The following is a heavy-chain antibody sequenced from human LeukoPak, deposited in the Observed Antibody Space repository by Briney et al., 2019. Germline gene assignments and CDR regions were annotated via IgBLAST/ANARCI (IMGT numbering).Heavy chain of an antibody. Sequence: GGSLRLSCSASGFSFRNYDMHWVRQPTGKGLEWVSAVGTGGDTYYAGSVKGRFTVVRENAKNTLYLQMNSLGAGDTAMYYCARRSAAAGIDAFDIRGQGTMVTVSS. V-gene: IGHV3-13*01. CDR1: GFSFRNYD. CDR2: VGTGGDT. D-gene: IGHD6-13*01. CDR3: ARRSAAAGIDAFDI. J-gene: IGHJ3*02.